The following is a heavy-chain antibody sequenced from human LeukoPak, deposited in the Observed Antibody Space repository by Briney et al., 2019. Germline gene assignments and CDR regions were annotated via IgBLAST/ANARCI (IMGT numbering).Heavy chain of an antibody. D-gene: IGHD5-18*01. Sequence: SETLSLTCTLSGGSISSYYWGWIRQPPGKGLEWIGYIYYSGSTNYNPSLKSRVTISVDTSKNQFSLKLSSVTAADTAVYYCARLGYSYVFDYWGQGTLVTVSS. CDR2: IYYSGST. V-gene: IGHV4-59*08. CDR3: ARLGYSYVFDY. CDR1: GGSISSYY. J-gene: IGHJ4*02.